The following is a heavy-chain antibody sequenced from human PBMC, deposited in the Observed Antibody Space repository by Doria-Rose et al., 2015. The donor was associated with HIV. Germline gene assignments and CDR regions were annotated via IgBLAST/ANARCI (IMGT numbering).Heavy chain of an antibody. J-gene: IGHJ1*01. CDR1: GGSFSGYY. CDR2: INHGGST. D-gene: IGHD4-17*01. Sequence: QVQLQQWGAGLLKPSETLSLTCAVYGGSFSGYYWTWIRQSPGKGLGWFGEINHGGSTNYNPSLKSRVTISLDMSKNQFSLKVTSETAADTAVYYCARGPSDFGDYVAFQHWGQGTLVTVSS. CDR3: ARGPSDFGDYVAFQH. V-gene: IGHV4-34*01.